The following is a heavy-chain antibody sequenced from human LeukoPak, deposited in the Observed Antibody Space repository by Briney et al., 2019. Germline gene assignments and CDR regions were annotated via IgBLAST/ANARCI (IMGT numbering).Heavy chain of an antibody. Sequence: GASVKVSCKASGYTFTSYYMHWVRQAPGQGLEWMGIINPSGGSTSYAQKFQGRVTMTRDTSTSTVYMELSSLRSEDTAVYYCARDLGGWLLRDYSDYWGQGTLVTVSS. D-gene: IGHD3-22*01. CDR3: ARDLGGWLLRDYSDY. J-gene: IGHJ4*02. V-gene: IGHV1-46*01. CDR2: INPSGGST. CDR1: GYTFTSYY.